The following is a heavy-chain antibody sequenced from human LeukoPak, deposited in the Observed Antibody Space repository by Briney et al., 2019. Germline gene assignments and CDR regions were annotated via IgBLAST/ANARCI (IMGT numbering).Heavy chain of an antibody. Sequence: PGGSLRLSCAASGFTFSDYYMSWIRQAPGKGLEWVSSISSSSSYIYYADPVKGRFTISRDNAKNSLYLQMNSLRAEDTAVYYCAREFTVPDLGYFDLWGRGTLVTVSS. J-gene: IGHJ2*01. V-gene: IGHV3-11*06. CDR2: ISSSSSYI. D-gene: IGHD4-17*01. CDR1: GFTFSDYY. CDR3: AREFTVPDLGYFDL.